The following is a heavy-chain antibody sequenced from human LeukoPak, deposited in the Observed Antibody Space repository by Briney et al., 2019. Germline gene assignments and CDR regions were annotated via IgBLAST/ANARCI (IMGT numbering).Heavy chain of an antibody. CDR2: IYYSGTT. V-gene: IGHV4-59*01. Sequence: SETLSLTCTVSGGSISRYYWNWIRQPPGKGLEWIGYIYYSGTTNYNPSLKSRVTISVDTSKNQFSLKLSSVTAADTAVYYCARDSVGATTPGYYYYMDVWGKGTTVTISS. J-gene: IGHJ6*03. CDR3: ARDSVGATTPGYYYYMDV. CDR1: GGSISRYY. D-gene: IGHD1-26*01.